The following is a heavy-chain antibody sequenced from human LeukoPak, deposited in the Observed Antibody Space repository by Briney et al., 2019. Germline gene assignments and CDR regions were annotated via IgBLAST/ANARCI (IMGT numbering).Heavy chain of an antibody. CDR2: IHYSGST. Sequence: PSETLSLTCTVSGGSISGYFWSWIRQPPGKRLEWIGYIHYSGSTNYSPSLNSRVTISVDTSKNQFSLRLSSVTAADTAVYYCARYGITIVRGGKYYFDSWGQGTLVTVSS. D-gene: IGHD3-10*01. CDR3: ARYGITIVRGGKYYFDS. J-gene: IGHJ4*02. CDR1: GGSISGYF. V-gene: IGHV4-59*08.